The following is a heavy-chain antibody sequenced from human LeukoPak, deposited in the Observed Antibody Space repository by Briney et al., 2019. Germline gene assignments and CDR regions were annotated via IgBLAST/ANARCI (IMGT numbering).Heavy chain of an antibody. CDR1: GFTSSSYE. J-gene: IGHJ6*04. D-gene: IGHD3-10*02. Sequence: TGGSLRLSCAASGFTSSSYEMNWVRQAPGKGLEWVSYISSSGSTIYYADSVKGRFTISRDNAKNSLYLQMNSLRAEDTAVYYCAELGITMIGGVWGKGTTVIISS. CDR2: ISSSGSTI. V-gene: IGHV3-48*03. CDR3: AELGITMIGGV.